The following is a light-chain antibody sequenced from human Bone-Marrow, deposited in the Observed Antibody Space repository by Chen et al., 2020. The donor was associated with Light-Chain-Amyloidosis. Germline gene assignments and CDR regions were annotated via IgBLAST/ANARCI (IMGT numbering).Light chain of an antibody. CDR2: DDS. CDR3: QVWDRSSDRPV. Sequence: SYVLTQPSSVSVAPGQTATIACGGNNIGSTSVPWYQQTPGQAPLLVGYDDSDRPSGIPERLSGSNPRTTATLTISRVEAGDEADYYCQVWDRSSDRPVFGGGTKLTVL. V-gene: IGLV3-21*02. CDR1: NIGSTS. J-gene: IGLJ3*02.